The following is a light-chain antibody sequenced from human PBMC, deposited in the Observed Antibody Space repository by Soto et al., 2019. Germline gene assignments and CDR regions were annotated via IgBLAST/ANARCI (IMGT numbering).Light chain of an antibody. CDR3: SSYTSSSTYYV. J-gene: IGLJ1*01. CDR1: SSDFGGYNY. CDR2: DVS. V-gene: IGLV2-14*01. Sequence: QSVLTQPASVSGFPGQSITISCTGTSSDFGGYNYVSWYQQHPGKAPKLMIYDVSNRPSGVSNRFSGSKSGNTASLTISGLQAEDEADYYCSSYTSSSTYYVFGTGTKVTVL.